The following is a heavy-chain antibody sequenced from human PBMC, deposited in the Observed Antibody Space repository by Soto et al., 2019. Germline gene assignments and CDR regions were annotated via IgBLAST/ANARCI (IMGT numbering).Heavy chain of an antibody. Sequence: QVQLVESGGGVVQPGRSLRLSCAASGFTFSSYGMHWVRQAPGKGLEWVAVIWYDGSNKYYADSVKGRFTISRDNSKNTLYLQMNSLRAEDTAVYYCARVMTTVVSLNYWGQGTLVTVSS. J-gene: IGHJ4*02. CDR2: IWYDGSNK. V-gene: IGHV3-33*01. CDR3: ARVMTTVVSLNY. D-gene: IGHD4-17*01. CDR1: GFTFSSYG.